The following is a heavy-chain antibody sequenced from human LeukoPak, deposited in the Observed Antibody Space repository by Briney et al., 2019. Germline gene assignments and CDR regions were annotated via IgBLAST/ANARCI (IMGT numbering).Heavy chain of an antibody. Sequence: GASVKVSCKASGYTFTGYYMHWVRQAPGQGLEWMGWINPNSGGTNYAQKFQGRVTMTRDTSISTAYMELSRLRSDDTAVCYCARDRGVRGVMDYWGQGTLVTVSS. J-gene: IGHJ4*02. D-gene: IGHD3-10*01. CDR2: INPNSGGT. CDR1: GYTFTGYY. CDR3: ARDRGVRGVMDY. V-gene: IGHV1-2*02.